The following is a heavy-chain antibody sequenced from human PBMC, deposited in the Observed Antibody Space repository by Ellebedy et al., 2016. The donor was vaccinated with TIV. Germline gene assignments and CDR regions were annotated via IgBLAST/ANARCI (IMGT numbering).Heavy chain of an antibody. CDR2: IYSGGST. D-gene: IGHD3-10*01. CDR3: ARDYGVWFGERYYYYGMDV. V-gene: IGHV3-53*04. Sequence: GESLKISCAASGFTVSSSYMSWVRQAPGKGLEWVSVIYSGGSTFYADPVNGRFTIPRHNSKNTLFLQMNSLRAEDTAVYYCARDYGVWFGERYYYYGMDVWGQGTTVTVSS. J-gene: IGHJ6*02. CDR1: GFTVSSSY.